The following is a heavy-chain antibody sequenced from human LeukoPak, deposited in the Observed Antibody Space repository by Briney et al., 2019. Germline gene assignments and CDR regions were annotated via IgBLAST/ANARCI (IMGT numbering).Heavy chain of an antibody. CDR3: ARDNPSLY. CDR1: GFSFRNQT. V-gene: IGHV3-48*01. J-gene: IGHJ4*02. CDR2: ISGGGTI. Sequence: PGGSLRPSCAASGFSFRNQTMNWVRQAPGKGLEWVSYISGGGTIYYADSVKGRFTISRDNSKNTLYLQMNSLRAEDTAVYYCARDNPSLYWGQGTLVTVSS. D-gene: IGHD1-14*01.